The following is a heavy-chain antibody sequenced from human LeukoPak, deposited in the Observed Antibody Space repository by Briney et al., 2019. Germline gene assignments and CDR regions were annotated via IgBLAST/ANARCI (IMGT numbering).Heavy chain of an antibody. V-gene: IGHV3-23*01. CDR3: AKFTAAAPWGWFDP. CDR1: GFTFSSYA. Sequence: AGGSLRLSCAASGFTFSSYAMSWVRQAPGKGLEWVSAISDSGGSTYYADSVKGRFTISRDNSKNTLYLQMNSLRAEDTAVYYCAKFTAAAPWGWFDPWGQGTLVTVSS. J-gene: IGHJ5*02. CDR2: ISDSGGST. D-gene: IGHD6-13*01.